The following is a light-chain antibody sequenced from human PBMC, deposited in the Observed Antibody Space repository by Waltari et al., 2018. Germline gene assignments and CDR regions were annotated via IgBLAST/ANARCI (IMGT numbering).Light chain of an antibody. CDR2: AAR. CDR1: QGVRID. J-gene: IGKJ4*01. V-gene: IGKV1-6*01. CDR3: MQTLQTPLT. Sequence: AIQMTQSPSSLSASVGDRVIISCRASQGVRIDVGWYQQKAGKAPKLLIYAARSLQSGVPSRFSGSGSGTDFTLKISRVEAEDVGVYYCMQTLQTPLTFGGGTKVEI.